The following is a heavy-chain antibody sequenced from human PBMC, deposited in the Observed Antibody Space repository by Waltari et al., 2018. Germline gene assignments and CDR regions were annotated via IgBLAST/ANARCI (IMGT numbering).Heavy chain of an antibody. CDR1: GGSINNYY. V-gene: IGHV4-59*01. D-gene: IGHD3-10*01. J-gene: IGHJ3*01. CDR2: VHYGGST. Sequence: QVHLHESGPGLVRPSETLSLTCGVSGGSINNYYWNWIRQTPGKGLEWIGYVHYGGSTDYNPSLKGRVTMSLDTSRNQFSLRLQSETAADTAVYYCARGTAYYRPADVFEFWGQGTTVIVSS. CDR3: ARGTAYYRPADVFEF.